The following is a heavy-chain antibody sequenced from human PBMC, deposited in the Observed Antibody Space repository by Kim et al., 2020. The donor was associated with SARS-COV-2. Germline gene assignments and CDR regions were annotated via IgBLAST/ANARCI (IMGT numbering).Heavy chain of an antibody. J-gene: IGHJ4*02. Sequence: YYADSVKGRFTISRDNAKNSLYLQMNSLRAEDTAVYYCARGSSGWGPFDYWGQGTLVTVSS. V-gene: IGHV3-48*04. CDR3: ARGSSGWGPFDY. D-gene: IGHD6-19*01.